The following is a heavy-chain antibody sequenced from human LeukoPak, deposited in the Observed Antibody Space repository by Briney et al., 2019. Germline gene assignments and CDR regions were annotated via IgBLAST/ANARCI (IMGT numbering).Heavy chain of an antibody. V-gene: IGHV3-30-3*01. D-gene: IGHD6-13*01. CDR2: ISYDGSNK. CDR1: GFTFSSYA. J-gene: IGHJ6*02. Sequence: GGSLRLSCAASGFTFSSYAMHWVRQAPGKGLEWVAVISYDGSNKYYADSVKGRFTISRDNSKNTLYLQMNSLRAEDTAVYYCARFPGIANVFYYGMDVWGQGTTVTVSS. CDR3: ARFPGIANVFYYGMDV.